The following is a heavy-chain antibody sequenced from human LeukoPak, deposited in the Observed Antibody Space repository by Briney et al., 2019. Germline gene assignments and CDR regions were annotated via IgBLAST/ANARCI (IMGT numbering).Heavy chain of an antibody. J-gene: IGHJ4*02. CDR1: GGSFSGYY. CDR3: ARGFVGCSSTSCSRSMAHY. V-gene: IGHV4-34*01. CDR2: INHSGST. Sequence: SEPLSLTCAVYGGSFSGYYWSWIRQPPGKGLEWIGEINHSGSTNYNPSLKSRVTISVDTSKNQFSLKLSPVTAADTAVYYCARGFVGCSSTSCSRSMAHYWGQGTLVTLSS. D-gene: IGHD2-2*01.